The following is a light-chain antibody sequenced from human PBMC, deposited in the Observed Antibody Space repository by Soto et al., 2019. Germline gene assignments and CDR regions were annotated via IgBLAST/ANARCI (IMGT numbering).Light chain of an antibody. V-gene: IGLV2-14*01. Sequence: QSVLAQPASVSGSPGQSITISCTGTSSDVGGYNYVSWYQQHPGKAPKLMIYEVSNRPSGVSNRFSGSKSVNTASLTISGLQAEDEADYYCCSYTTSTTWVFGGGTKVTAL. J-gene: IGLJ3*02. CDR3: CSYTTSTTWV. CDR1: SSDVGGYNY. CDR2: EVS.